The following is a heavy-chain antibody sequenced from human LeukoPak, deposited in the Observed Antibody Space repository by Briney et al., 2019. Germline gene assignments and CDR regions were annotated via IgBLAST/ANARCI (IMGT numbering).Heavy chain of an antibody. J-gene: IGHJ4*02. D-gene: IGHD2-2*01. V-gene: IGHV3-43*01. CDR1: GFTFHDYT. Sequence: GGSLRLSCAASGFTFHDYTTHWVRQAPGKGLEWVSLISWDGGSTYYADSVKGRFTISRDNNKNSLYLQMNSLRTEDTALYYCAKASVGYCTSTSCYPGHWGQGTLVTVSS. CDR3: AKASVGYCTSTSCYPGH. CDR2: ISWDGGST.